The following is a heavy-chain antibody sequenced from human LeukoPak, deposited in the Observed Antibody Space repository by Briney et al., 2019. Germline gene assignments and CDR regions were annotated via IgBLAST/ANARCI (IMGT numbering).Heavy chain of an antibody. CDR1: GFTFSSYA. Sequence: GGSLRLSCAASGFTFSSYAMSWVRQAPGKGLEWVSAISGSGGSTYYADSVKGRFTISRDNSKNTLYLQMNSLRAEDTAVYYCANEVADCSGGSCYFYYFDYWGQGTLVTVSS. D-gene: IGHD2-15*01. J-gene: IGHJ4*02. CDR2: ISGSGGST. V-gene: IGHV3-23*01. CDR3: ANEVADCSGGSCYFYYFDY.